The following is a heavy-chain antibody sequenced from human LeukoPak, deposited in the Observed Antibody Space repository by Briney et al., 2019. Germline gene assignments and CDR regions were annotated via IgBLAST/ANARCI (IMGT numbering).Heavy chain of an antibody. V-gene: IGHV1-2*04. J-gene: IGHJ4*02. Sequence: KVSCKASGYTFTGYYMHWVRQAPGQGLEWMGWINPNSGGTNYAQKFQGWVTMTRNTSIGTAYMELSSLRSEDTAIYYCVRVPPGTTIYAYWGQGTLVTVSS. CDR3: VRVPPGTTIYAY. D-gene: IGHD1-14*01. CDR2: INPNSGGT. CDR1: GYTFTGYY.